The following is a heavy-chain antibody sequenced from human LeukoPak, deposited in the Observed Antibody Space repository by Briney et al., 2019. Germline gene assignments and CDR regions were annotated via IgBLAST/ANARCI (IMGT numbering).Heavy chain of an antibody. CDR3: ATSTAAAGTD. J-gene: IGHJ4*02. V-gene: IGHV3-7*03. CDR2: IKQDGSEK. D-gene: IGHD6-13*01. CDR1: GFTFSSYW. Sequence: GGSLRLSCAASGFTFSSYWMSWVRQAPGKGLKWVANIKQDGSEKYYVDSVKGRFAISRDNAQNSLYLQMNSLRAEDTAIYYCATSTAAAGTDWGQGTLVTVSS.